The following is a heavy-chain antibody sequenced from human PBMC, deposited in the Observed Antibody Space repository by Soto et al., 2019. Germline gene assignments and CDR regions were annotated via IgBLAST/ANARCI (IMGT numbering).Heavy chain of an antibody. J-gene: IGHJ4*02. V-gene: IGHV1-46*01. D-gene: IGHD1-1*01. Sequence: SXKVSFKASGYTXTSYFMHLVRQAPGQGLEWMGRINPTDGSTIYAQKFQGRITMTRDTSTSTVYMELSSLRSEDTAVYYCARVNWNDVPFGFDYWGQGTVVTVSS. CDR3: ARVNWNDVPFGFDY. CDR2: INPTDGST. CDR1: GYTXTSYF.